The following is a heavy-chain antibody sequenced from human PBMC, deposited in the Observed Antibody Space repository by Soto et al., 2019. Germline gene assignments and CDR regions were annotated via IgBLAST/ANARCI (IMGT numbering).Heavy chain of an antibody. J-gene: IGHJ2*01. CDR2: ISGSGGST. CDR3: AKADLEWLLSRPLWYFDL. D-gene: IGHD3-3*01. V-gene: IGHV3-23*01. CDR1: GFTFSSYA. Sequence: GGSLRLSCAASGFTFSSYAMSWVRQAPGKGLEWVSAISGSGGSTYYADSVKGRFTISRDNSKNTLYLQMNSLRAEDTAVYYCAKADLEWLLSRPLWYFDLWGRGTLVT.